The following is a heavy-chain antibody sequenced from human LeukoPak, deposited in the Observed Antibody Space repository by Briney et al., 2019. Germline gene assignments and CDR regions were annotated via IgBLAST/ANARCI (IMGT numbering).Heavy chain of an antibody. J-gene: IGHJ4*02. D-gene: IGHD1-26*01. CDR2: ISNDGSNK. CDR1: GFTFNTYA. Sequence: PGGSLRLSCAASGFTFNTYAMDWLRQAPGKGLEWVAGISNDGSNKFYVDSVKGRFTISRDNSNNTLYLQMNSLRPDDRGVYYCAKGSGRYDYFDSWGQGTLVTVSS. CDR3: AKGSGRYDYFDS. V-gene: IGHV3-30*18.